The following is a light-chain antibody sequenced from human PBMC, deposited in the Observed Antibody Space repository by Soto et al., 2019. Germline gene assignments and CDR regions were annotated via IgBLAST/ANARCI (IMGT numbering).Light chain of an antibody. Sequence: EIVLTQSPGTLSLSPGERATLSCRASQSVSNYLAWYQHKPGQAPRLLIYDASSRATGIPARFSGSGSGTDFTLTISSLESEDSAVYYCQQRSDWPSITFGQGTRLENK. CDR3: QQRSDWPSIT. V-gene: IGKV3-11*01. CDR1: QSVSNY. J-gene: IGKJ5*01. CDR2: DAS.